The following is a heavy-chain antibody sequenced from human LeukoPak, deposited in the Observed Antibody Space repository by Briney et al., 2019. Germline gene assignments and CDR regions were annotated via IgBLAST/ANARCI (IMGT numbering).Heavy chain of an antibody. J-gene: IGHJ3*02. CDR3: ARESYYDSSGYSHDAFDI. D-gene: IGHD3-22*01. Sequence: PSETLSLTCTVSGGSISSSSYYWAWIRQPPGKGLEWIGSIYYSGNTYYKSSLKSRVTIAVDTSKNQFSLKLNSVTAADTAVYYCARESYYDSSGYSHDAFDIWGQGTMVTVSS. CDR2: IYYSGNT. V-gene: IGHV4-39*07. CDR1: GGSISSSSYY.